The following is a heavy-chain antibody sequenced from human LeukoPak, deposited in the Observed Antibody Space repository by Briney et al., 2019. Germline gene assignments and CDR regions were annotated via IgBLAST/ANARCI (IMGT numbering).Heavy chain of an antibody. D-gene: IGHD4-17*01. CDR1: GYTFTGYY. CDR3: ARDFGPYCDYVLTDY. CDR2: INPNSGGT. V-gene: IGHV1-2*02. Sequence: GASVKVSCKASGYTFTGYYMHWVRQAPGQGLEWMGWINPNSGGTNYAQKFQGRVTMTRDTSISTAYMELSRLRSDDTAVYYCARDFGPYCDYVLTDYWGQGTLVTVSS. J-gene: IGHJ4*02.